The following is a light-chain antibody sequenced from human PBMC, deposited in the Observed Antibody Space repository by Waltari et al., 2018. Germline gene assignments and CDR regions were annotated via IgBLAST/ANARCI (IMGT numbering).Light chain of an antibody. CDR3: LQCDNKWT. CDR1: QSVSGK. V-gene: IGKV3-15*01. Sequence: EIVMTQSPAVLSVSPGDRVTLSCRASQSVSGKVGWYQQRPGQVPRLVIYDTSTRATGIPDRLTGSGSGTVFTLTINSVQSDDFAIYYCLQCDNKWTFGQGTKVEFK. J-gene: IGKJ1*01. CDR2: DTS.